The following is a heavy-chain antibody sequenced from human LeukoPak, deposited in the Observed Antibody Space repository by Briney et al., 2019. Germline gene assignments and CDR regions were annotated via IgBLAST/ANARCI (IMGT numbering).Heavy chain of an antibody. J-gene: IGHJ4*02. CDR3: AKDNLYGLWPLDY. D-gene: IGHD5-18*01. CDR1: GFTFSSYG. Sequence: GGSLRLSCAASGFTFSSYGMHWVRQAPGKGLEWVAFIRYDGSNKYYADSVKGRFTISRDNSKNTLYLQMNSLRAEDTAVYYCAKDNLYGLWPLDYWGRGTLVTVSS. V-gene: IGHV3-30*02. CDR2: IRYDGSNK.